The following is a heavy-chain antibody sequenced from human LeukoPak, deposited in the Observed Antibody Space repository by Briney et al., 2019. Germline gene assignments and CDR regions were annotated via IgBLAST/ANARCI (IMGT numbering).Heavy chain of an antibody. CDR2: ISVYNGNT. CDR3: ARVSAQGLALFDY. CDR1: GYTFTSYG. V-gene: IGHV1-18*01. J-gene: IGHJ4*02. Sequence: VASVKVSCKASGYTFTSYGINWVRQAPGQGLEWMGWISVYNGNTNCAQKFQDRVTMTTDTSTSTAYMELRSLRSDDTAVYYCARVSAQGLALFDYWGQGTLVTVSS. D-gene: IGHD6-19*01.